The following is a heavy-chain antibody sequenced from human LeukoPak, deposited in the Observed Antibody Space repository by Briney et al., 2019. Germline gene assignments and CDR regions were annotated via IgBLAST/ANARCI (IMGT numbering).Heavy chain of an antibody. V-gene: IGHV3-7*01. CDR2: IKYDGSDK. J-gene: IGHJ4*02. CDR3: ARDGVSSSPDFDY. Sequence: PGGSLILSCGASGFTFGGYWMYWVRQAPGKGLEWVANIKYDGSDKNYVDSVKGRFTISRDNAKNSLYLQMNSLRAEDTAVYYCARDGVSSSPDFDYWGQGTLVTVSS. D-gene: IGHD6-6*01. CDR1: GFTFGGYW.